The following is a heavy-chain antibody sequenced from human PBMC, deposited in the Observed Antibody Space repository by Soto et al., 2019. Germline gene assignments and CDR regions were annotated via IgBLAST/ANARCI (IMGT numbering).Heavy chain of an antibody. CDR2: LIPNFDTP. V-gene: IGHV1-69*01. D-gene: IGHD3-10*01. CDR3: AVGMVREILIFESSVMHV. J-gene: IGHJ6*02. Sequence: QVQLVQSGAEVKKPGSSVKVSCKTSGGTFNNYAISWVRQAPGQGLEWMGGLIPNFDTPNYAQKFQDRLTIIADESTSTVSMELRSLRSDDTAVYYCAVGMVREILIFESSVMHVWGQGTTVTVSS. CDR1: GGTFNNYA.